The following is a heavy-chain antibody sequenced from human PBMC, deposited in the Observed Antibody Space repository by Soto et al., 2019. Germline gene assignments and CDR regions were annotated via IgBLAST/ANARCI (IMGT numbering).Heavy chain of an antibody. V-gene: IGHV4-31*03. CDR1: GGSVSSANNY. CDR3: ARGGVIIHNYYYYGMDV. J-gene: IGHJ6*02. D-gene: IGHD3-10*01. Sequence: LSETLSLTCSVFGGSVSSANNYWSWVRQHPGKGLEWIGYIYYSGSTYYNPSLKSRVTISVDTSKNQFSLKLSSVTAADTAVYYCARGGVIIHNYYYYGMDVWGPGTTVTAP. CDR2: IYYSGST.